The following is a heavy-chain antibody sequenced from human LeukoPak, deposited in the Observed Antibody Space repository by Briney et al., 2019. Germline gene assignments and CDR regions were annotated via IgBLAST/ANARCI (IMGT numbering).Heavy chain of an antibody. CDR2: IYPGDSDT. CDR1: GCRFTSYW. V-gene: IGHV5-51*01. CDR3: ARPAGGDPGAFDI. Sequence: GEALKISCKGSGCRFTSYWIGGVRQMPGKGLEWMGIIYPGDSDTRYRASFQGQVNISGNKSLSTAYLQSSSLKASDTAMYYCARPAGGDPGAFDIWGQGTMVTVSS. D-gene: IGHD2-21*01. J-gene: IGHJ3*02.